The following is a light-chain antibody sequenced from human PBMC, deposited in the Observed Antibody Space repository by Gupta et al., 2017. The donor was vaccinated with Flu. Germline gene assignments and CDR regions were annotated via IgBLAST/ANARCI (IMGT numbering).Light chain of an antibody. Sequence: GGSHSNTNAGCYQQKPGQTPVLVIYAKDNRPSWVPDRFSCSSTGITSALTNTRAQAKGEADYYCNARDSTDNHQAVFGGGTKLTVL. J-gene: IGLJ3*02. V-gene: IGLV3-19*01. CDR3: NARDSTDNHQAV. CDR2: AKD. CDR1: SHSNTN.